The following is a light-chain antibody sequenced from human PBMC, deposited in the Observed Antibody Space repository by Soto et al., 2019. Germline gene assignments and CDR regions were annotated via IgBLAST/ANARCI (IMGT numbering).Light chain of an antibody. CDR3: SSYTSSSTPVV. Sequence: QSVLTQPASVSGSPGQSITISCTGTSSDVGGYNYVSWYQQHPGKAPKLMSYDVSNRPSGVSNRFSGSKSGNTASLTISGLQAEDEADYYCSSYTSSSTPVVFGGGTKVTV. CDR2: DVS. V-gene: IGLV2-14*01. J-gene: IGLJ2*01. CDR1: SSDVGGYNY.